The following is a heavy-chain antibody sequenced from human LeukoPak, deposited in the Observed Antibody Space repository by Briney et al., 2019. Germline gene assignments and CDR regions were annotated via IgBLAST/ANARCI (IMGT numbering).Heavy chain of an antibody. V-gene: IGHV3-30*02. CDR3: AKGNYGFDY. J-gene: IGHJ4*02. Sequence: GGSLRLSCAVSGCTFSSYGMHWVRQAPGKGLEWVAVIWYDGSNKYYADSVKGRFTISRDNSKNTLYLQMNSLRAEDTAVYYCAKGNYGFDYWGQGTLVTVSS. CDR1: GCTFSSYG. D-gene: IGHD3-10*01. CDR2: IWYDGSNK.